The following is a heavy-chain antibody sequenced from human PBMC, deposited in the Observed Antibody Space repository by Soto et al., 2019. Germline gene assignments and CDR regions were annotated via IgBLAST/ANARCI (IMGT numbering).Heavy chain of an antibody. CDR3: AREEYGDFILDY. CDR1: GFAFKNHA. J-gene: IGHJ4*02. Sequence: QVQLVESGGGVVQTGRSLRLSCAASGFAFKNHAMHWVRQAPGKGLEWVAVISYDSSQKFYADSVKGRFTISRDNSKNTLYLQMNRLRAEDTHAYYRAREEYGDFILDYWGQGTLVTVLS. D-gene: IGHD4-17*01. CDR2: ISYDSSQK. V-gene: IGHV3-30-3*01.